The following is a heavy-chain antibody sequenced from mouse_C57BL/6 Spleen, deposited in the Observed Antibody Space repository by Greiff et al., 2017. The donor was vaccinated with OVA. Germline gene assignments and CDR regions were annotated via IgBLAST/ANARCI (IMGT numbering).Heavy chain of an antibody. Sequence: VQGVESGPELVQPGASVKISCKASGYAFSSSWMNWVKQRPGKGLEWIGRIYPGDGDTNYNGKFKGKATLTADKSSSTAYMQLSSLTSEDSAVYFCARSGYYYGSSYGFDYWGQGTTLTVSS. D-gene: IGHD1-1*01. CDR2: IYPGDGDT. J-gene: IGHJ2*01. CDR1: GYAFSSSW. V-gene: IGHV1-82*01. CDR3: ARSGYYYGSSYGFDY.